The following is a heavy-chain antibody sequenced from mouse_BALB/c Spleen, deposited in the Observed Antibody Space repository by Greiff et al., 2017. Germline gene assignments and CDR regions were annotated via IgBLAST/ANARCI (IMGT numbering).Heavy chain of an antibody. Sequence: VQRVESGPGLVAPSQSLSITCTVSGFSLTSYGVHWVRQPPGKGLEWLGVIWAGGSTNYNSALMSRLSISKDNSKSQVFLKMNSLQTDDTAMYYCARPPPYGNYGLDDWGQGTSVTVSS. CDR3: ARPPPYGNYGLDD. CDR2: IWAGGST. J-gene: IGHJ4*01. CDR1: GFSLTSYG. V-gene: IGHV2-9*02. D-gene: IGHD2-1*01.